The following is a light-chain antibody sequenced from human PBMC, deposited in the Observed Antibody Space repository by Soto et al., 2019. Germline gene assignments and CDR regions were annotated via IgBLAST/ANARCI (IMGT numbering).Light chain of an antibody. Sequence: QSVLTQPPSVSGAPGQRVTISCTGSSSNIGAGYDVHWYQQLPGTAPKLLIYANTNRPSGVPDRFSGSKSDTSASLAITGLRAEDEADYYCQSYDSSLSGYVFGTGTKLTV. CDR2: ANT. CDR1: SSNIGAGYD. J-gene: IGLJ1*01. CDR3: QSYDSSLSGYV. V-gene: IGLV1-40*01.